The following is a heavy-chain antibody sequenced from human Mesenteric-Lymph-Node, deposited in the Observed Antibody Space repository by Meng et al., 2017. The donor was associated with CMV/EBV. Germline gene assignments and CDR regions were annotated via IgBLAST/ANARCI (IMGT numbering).Heavy chain of an antibody. CDR3: AKKKEEYSNYDDYYYGMDV. Sequence: GGSLRLSCAASGFTFSSYAMSWVRQAPGKGLEWVSGISGSGGSTYYADSVKGRFTISRDNSKNTLYLQMNSLRAEDTAVYYCAKKKEEYSNYDDYYYGMDVWGQGTTVTVSS. J-gene: IGHJ6*02. D-gene: IGHD4-11*01. CDR1: GFTFSSYA. V-gene: IGHV3-23*01. CDR2: ISGSGGST.